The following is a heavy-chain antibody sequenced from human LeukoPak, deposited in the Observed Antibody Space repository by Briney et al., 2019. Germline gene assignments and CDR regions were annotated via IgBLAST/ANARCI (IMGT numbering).Heavy chain of an antibody. V-gene: IGHV5-51*01. CDR3: ARQPGHDILTGYYT. CDR1: GYSINNYW. Sequence: GESLKISCKGSGYSINNYWIGWVRQMPGKGLEWMGIIYPADSDIRYSPSFQGQVTISADKSISTAYLQWSSLKASDTAMYYCARQPGHDILTGYYTWGQGTLVTVSS. CDR2: IYPADSDI. J-gene: IGHJ5*02. D-gene: IGHD3-9*01.